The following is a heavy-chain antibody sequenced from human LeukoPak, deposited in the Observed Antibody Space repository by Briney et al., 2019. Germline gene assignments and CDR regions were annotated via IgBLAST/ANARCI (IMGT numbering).Heavy chain of an antibody. CDR2: ISSSSSYI. D-gene: IGHD6-6*01. Sequence: PGGSLRLSCAASGFTFSSYSMNWVRQAPGKGLEWVSSISSSSSYIYYADSVKGRFTISRDNAKNSLYLQMNSLRAEDTAVYYCARGKGIAARPSNWFDPWGQGTLVTVSS. CDR3: ARGKGIAARPSNWFDP. CDR1: GFTFSSYS. J-gene: IGHJ5*02. V-gene: IGHV3-21*01.